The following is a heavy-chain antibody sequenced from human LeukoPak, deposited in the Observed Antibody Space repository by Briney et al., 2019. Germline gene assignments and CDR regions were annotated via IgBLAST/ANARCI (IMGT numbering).Heavy chain of an antibody. Sequence: SQTLSVTCTVSGGSISSGGYYWSSIRQPPGKGLEWIGYIYTSGSTNYNPSLKSRATISVDTSKNQFSLKLSSVTAADTAVYYCARQVRYGITIFGPYYYYMDVWGKGTTVTVSS. CDR2: IYTSGST. J-gene: IGHJ6*03. CDR1: GGSISSGGYY. V-gene: IGHV4-61*09. D-gene: IGHD3-3*01. CDR3: ARQVRYGITIFGPYYYYMDV.